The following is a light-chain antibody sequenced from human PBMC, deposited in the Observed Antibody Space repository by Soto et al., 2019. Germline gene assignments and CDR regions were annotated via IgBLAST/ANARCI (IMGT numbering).Light chain of an antibody. CDR1: QTVDSSY. V-gene: IGKV3-20*01. CDR2: ASG. J-gene: IGKJ2*01. CDR3: QQYGSKPRT. Sequence: EIVLTQSPGTLSLSPGERATLSCRASQTVDSSYFAWYQQRPGQAPRLLIYASGTRATGIPDRFSGRGARTEFTPTISKLEPEDFSVYFCQQYGSKPRTFGQGTKLEIK.